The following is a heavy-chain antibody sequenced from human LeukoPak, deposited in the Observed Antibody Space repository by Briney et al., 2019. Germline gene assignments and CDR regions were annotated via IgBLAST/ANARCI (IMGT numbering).Heavy chain of an antibody. J-gene: IGHJ5*02. CDR3: ARDHCSGGSCYPPNWFDP. Sequence: ASVKVSCKASGYTFTSYGISWVRQAPGQGPEWMGWISAYNGNKNYAQKLQGRVTMTTDTSTSTAYMELRSLRSDDTAVYYCARDHCSGGSCYPPNWFDPWGQGTLVTVSS. CDR1: GYTFTSYG. D-gene: IGHD2-15*01. CDR2: ISAYNGNK. V-gene: IGHV1-18*04.